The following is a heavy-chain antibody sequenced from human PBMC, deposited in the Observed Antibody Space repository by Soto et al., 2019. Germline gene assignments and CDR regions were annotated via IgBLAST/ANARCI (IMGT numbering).Heavy chain of an antibody. D-gene: IGHD6-13*01. Sequence: SETLSLTCTVSGGSIGSYYWSWIRQPPGKGLEWIGYIYYSGSTNYNPSLKSRVTISVDTSKNQFSLKLSSVTAADTAVYYCARDLRIAAAVTGMDVWGQGTTVTVSS. CDR3: ARDLRIAAAVTGMDV. J-gene: IGHJ6*02. CDR2: IYYSGST. CDR1: GGSIGSYY. V-gene: IGHV4-59*01.